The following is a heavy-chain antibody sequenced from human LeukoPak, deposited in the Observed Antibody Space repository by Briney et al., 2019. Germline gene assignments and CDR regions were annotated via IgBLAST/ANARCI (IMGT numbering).Heavy chain of an antibody. CDR2: IIPILGIA. D-gene: IGHD3-9*01. J-gene: IGHJ4*02. CDR3: ARKYYDILTCYYGPADY. CDR1: GGTFSSYA. V-gene: IGHV1-69*04. Sequence: GASVKLSCKASGGTFSSYAISWVRQAPGQGLEWMGRIIPILGIANYAQKFQGRVTITADKSTSTAYMELSSLRSEDTAVYYCARKYYDILTCYYGPADYWGQGTLVTVSS.